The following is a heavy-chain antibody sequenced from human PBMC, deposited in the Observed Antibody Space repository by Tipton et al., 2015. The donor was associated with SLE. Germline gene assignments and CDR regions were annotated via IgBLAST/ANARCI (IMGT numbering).Heavy chain of an antibody. Sequence: LRLSCSVYGDSLSGQYWSWIRQPPGKGLEWIGEVFRGGSTNYSPSLESRVTITVDMSKNQFSLRLISVTAADTAVYYCARGCSSSTCEPFYFFGMGVWGQGTTVTVSS. V-gene: IGHV4-34*01. CDR2: VFRGGST. CDR1: GDSLSGQY. D-gene: IGHD2-2*01. CDR3: ARGCSSSTCEPFYFFGMGV. J-gene: IGHJ6*02.